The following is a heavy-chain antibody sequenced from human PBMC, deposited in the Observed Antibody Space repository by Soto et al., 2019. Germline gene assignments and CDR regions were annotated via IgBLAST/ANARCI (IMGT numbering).Heavy chain of an antibody. CDR1: GFPFSNSA. V-gene: IGHV3-23*01. D-gene: IGHD3-16*02. Sequence: EVQLLESGGGLVQPGGSLRLSCAASGFPFSNSAMSWVRQAPGKGLEWVSAISCSGGSTYYADSVKGRFTISRDNSKNTLYLQMNSLRAEDTAVYYGATTRFGGCIVKEGLDYWGQGTRVNVSS. J-gene: IGHJ4*02. CDR2: ISCSGGST. CDR3: ATTRFGGCIVKEGLDY.